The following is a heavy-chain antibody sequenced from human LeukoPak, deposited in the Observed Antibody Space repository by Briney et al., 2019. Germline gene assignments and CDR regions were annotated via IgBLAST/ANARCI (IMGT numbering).Heavy chain of an antibody. Sequence: PSETLSLTCTVSGGSVSSGSYYWSWIRQPPGKGLEWIGYIYYSGSTNYNPSLKSRVTISVDTSKNQFSLKLSSVTAADTAVYYCARDRLGHCSGGSCYDPEYFQHWGQGTLVTVSS. CDR1: GGSVSSGSYY. J-gene: IGHJ1*01. V-gene: IGHV4-61*01. CDR3: ARDRLGHCSGGSCYDPEYFQH. CDR2: IYYSGST. D-gene: IGHD2-15*01.